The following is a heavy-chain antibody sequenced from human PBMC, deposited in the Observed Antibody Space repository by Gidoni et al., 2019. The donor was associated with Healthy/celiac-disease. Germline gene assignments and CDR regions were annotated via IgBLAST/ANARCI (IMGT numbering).Heavy chain of an antibody. CDR3: ALYCSSTRAPVWLDDDYGDYCFDY. CDR1: GGTFSSYA. CDR2: IIPIFGTA. J-gene: IGHJ4*02. Sequence: QVQLVQSGAEVKKPGSSGKVSCKASGGTFSSYAISWVRQAPGQGLEWMGGIIPIFGTANYAQKFQGRVTITADKSTSTAYMELSSLRSEDTAVYYCALYCSSTRAPVWLDDDYGDYCFDYWGQGTLVTVSS. D-gene: IGHD2-2*01. V-gene: IGHV1-69*06.